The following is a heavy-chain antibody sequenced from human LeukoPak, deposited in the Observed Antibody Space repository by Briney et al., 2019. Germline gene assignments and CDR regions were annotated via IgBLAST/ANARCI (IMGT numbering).Heavy chain of an antibody. V-gene: IGHV1-2*02. CDR3: ARYQRSGHWFDP. J-gene: IGHJ5*02. CDR2: INPNSGGT. CDR1: GYTFTGYY. D-gene: IGHD6-25*01. Sequence: ASVKVSCKASGYTFTGYYMHWVRQAPGLGLEWMGWINPNSGGTNYAQKFQGRVTMTRDTSISTAYMELSRLRSDDTAVYYCARYQRSGHWFDPWGQGTLVTVSS.